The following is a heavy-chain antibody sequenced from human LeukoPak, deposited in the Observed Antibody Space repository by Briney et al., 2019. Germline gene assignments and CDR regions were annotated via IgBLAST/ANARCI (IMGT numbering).Heavy chain of an antibody. D-gene: IGHD1-26*01. J-gene: IGHJ6*02. CDR2: IYTSGST. Sequence: KPSETLSLTCTVSGGSISSYYWSWIRQPAGKGLEWIGRIYTSGSTNYNPSLKSRVTMSVDTSKNQFSLKLRSVTAADTAVYYCAREDHRGTIDGMDVWGQGTTVTVSS. CDR1: GGSISSYY. V-gene: IGHV4-4*07. CDR3: AREDHRGTIDGMDV.